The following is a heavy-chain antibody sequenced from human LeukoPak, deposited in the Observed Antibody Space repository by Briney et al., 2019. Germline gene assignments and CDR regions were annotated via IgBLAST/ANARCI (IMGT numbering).Heavy chain of an antibody. CDR2: IYPGDSDT. CDR3: ATVYGSGSYYNHPGAFDI. J-gene: IGHJ3*02. CDR1: GYSFTSYW. V-gene: IGHV5-51*01. D-gene: IGHD3-10*01. Sequence: GESLKISCKGSGYSFTSYWIGWVRPMPGKGLEWMGIIYPGDSDTRYSPSFQGQVTISADKSISTAYLQWSSLKASDTAMYYCATVYGSGSYYNHPGAFDIWGQGTMVTVSS.